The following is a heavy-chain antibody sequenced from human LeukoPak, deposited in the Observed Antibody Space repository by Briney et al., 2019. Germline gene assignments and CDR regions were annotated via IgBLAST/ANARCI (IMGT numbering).Heavy chain of an antibody. Sequence: ASVKVSCRVSGYTLTELSMHWVRQALGKGLEWMGGFDPEDGGTIYAQKFQGRVTMTEDTSTDTAYMELSSLRSEDTAVYYCATNTMVRGVIRYYFDYWGQGTLVTVSS. CDR3: ATNTMVRGVIRYYFDY. D-gene: IGHD3-10*01. J-gene: IGHJ4*02. V-gene: IGHV1-24*01. CDR2: FDPEDGGT. CDR1: GYTLTELS.